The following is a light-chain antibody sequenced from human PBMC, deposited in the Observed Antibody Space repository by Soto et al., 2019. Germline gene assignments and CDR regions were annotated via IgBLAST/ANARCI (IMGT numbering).Light chain of an antibody. CDR2: DVS. CDR3: SSYTTSGTLV. V-gene: IGLV2-14*03. J-gene: IGLJ1*01. CDR1: SSDVGSYNY. Sequence: QSALTQSASVSGSPGQSIIISCTGTSSDVGSYNYVSWYQHHPGKAPKFMIYDVSNRPSGVSNRFSGSKSGNTVSLTISGLQAEDEADYYCSSYTTSGTLVFGSGTKVTVL.